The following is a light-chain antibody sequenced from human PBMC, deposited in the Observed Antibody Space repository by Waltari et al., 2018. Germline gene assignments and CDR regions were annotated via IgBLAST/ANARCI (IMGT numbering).Light chain of an antibody. CDR1: RGSIVSDY. V-gene: IGLV6-57*03. CDR3: QSADDTYNPV. Sequence: MFNQPLYVSVFPVHTVPNRCTRSRGSIVSDYGQWNQQRPGSAPTTVIRKDDQRPSGVPDRFSGSIDRSSNSASLAISGLKSEDEADYYCQSADDTYNPVFGSGTKLTVL. CDR2: KDD. J-gene: IGLJ6*01.